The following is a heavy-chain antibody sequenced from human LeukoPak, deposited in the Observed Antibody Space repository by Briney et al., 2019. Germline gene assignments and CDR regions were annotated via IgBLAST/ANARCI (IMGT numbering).Heavy chain of an antibody. D-gene: IGHD3-10*01. V-gene: IGHV4-59*12. CDR3: ARDAWDYYGSGSYYGTFDY. CDR1: GGSISSYY. CDR2: IYYSGST. Sequence: SETLSLTCTVSGGSISSYYWSWIRQPPGKGLEWIGYIYYSGSTNYNPSLKSRVTISVDTSKNQFSLKLSSVTAADTAVYYCARDAWDYYGSGSYYGTFDYWGQGTLVTVSS. J-gene: IGHJ4*02.